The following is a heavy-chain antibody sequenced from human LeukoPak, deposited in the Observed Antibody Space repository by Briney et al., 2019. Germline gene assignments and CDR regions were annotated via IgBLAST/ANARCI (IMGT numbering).Heavy chain of an antibody. J-gene: IGHJ4*02. V-gene: IGHV1-46*01. CDR2: INPSGGTT. CDR3: SRDLGGSYNDY. CDR1: GYTFSTYY. Sequence: ASVKVSCKASGYTFSTYYIHWVRQAPGQGLEWVGVINPSGGTTTYAQKFKGRVTMTRDTSTSTVYMELSSLRIEDTAVYYCSRDLGGSYNDYWGQGTMVTVSS. D-gene: IGHD1-26*01.